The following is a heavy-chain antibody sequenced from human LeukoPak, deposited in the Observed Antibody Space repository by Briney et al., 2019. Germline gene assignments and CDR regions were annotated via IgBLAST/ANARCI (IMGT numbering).Heavy chain of an antibody. J-gene: IGHJ4*02. V-gene: IGHV3-23*01. Sequence: GGSLRLSCAASGFILNNYAMSWVRQAPGKGLEWVSSISGTGATTYYADSVKGRFAISRDNSKNTLYLQMSSLRAEDTAVYYCAKDQRFGDLDDYRGQGTLVTVSS. D-gene: IGHD3-10*01. CDR3: AKDQRFGDLDDY. CDR1: GFILNNYA. CDR2: ISGTGATT.